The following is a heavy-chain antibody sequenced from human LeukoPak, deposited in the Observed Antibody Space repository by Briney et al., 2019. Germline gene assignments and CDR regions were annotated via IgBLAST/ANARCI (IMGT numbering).Heavy chain of an antibody. V-gene: IGHV3-21*01. CDR1: GFIFSDYS. D-gene: IGHD3-10*01. J-gene: IGHJ3*02. CDR2: ISSSSSYT. Sequence: GGSLRLSCAASGFIFSDYSLNGVRQAPGKGREWGSSISSSSSYTKSADSVKGRFTISRDNAKNSLYLQMNSLRDEDTAAYYCASFGSGSNLDAFDIWGQGTMVTVST. CDR3: ASFGSGSNLDAFDI.